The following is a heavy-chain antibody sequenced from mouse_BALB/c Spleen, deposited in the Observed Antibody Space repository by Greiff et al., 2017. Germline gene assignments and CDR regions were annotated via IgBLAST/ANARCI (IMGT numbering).Heavy chain of an antibody. CDR3: TRYGYGSFAY. J-gene: IGHJ3*01. CDR2: IDPETGGT. CDR1: GYTFTDYE. Sequence: QVQLKQSGAELVRPGASVTLSCKASGYTFTDYEMHWVKQTPVHGLEWIGAIDPETGGTAYNQKFKGKATLTADKSSSTAYMELRSLTSEDSAVYYCTRYGYGSFAYWGQGTLVTVSA. V-gene: IGHV1-15*01. D-gene: IGHD2-2*01.